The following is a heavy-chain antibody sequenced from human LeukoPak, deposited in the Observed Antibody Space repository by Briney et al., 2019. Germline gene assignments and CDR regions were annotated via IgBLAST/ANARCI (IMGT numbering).Heavy chain of an antibody. CDR2: IYYSGST. CDR1: GGSISSSSYY. Sequence: PSETLSLTCTVSGGSISSSSYYWGWIRQPPGKGLEWIGSIYYSGSTYYNPSLKSRVTISVDTSKNQFSLKLSSVTAADTAVYYCARIIAAAGSFYYYYYMDVWGKGTTVTVSS. CDR3: ARIIAAAGSFYYYYYMDV. J-gene: IGHJ6*03. D-gene: IGHD6-13*01. V-gene: IGHV4-39*07.